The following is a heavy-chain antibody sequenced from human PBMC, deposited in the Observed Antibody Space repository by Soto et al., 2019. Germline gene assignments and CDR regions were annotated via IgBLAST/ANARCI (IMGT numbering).Heavy chain of an antibody. CDR3: ARAEQLVWGYFHH. CDR2: ISRSSSYI. J-gene: IGHJ1*01. D-gene: IGHD6-13*01. Sequence: GGSLRLSCAAFGFTFSSYSMNWVRQAPGKGLEWVSSISRSSSYIYYADSVKGRFTISRDNAKNSLYLQMNSLRAEDTAVYYCARAEQLVWGYFHHRGQGTIVTVSS. V-gene: IGHV3-21*01. CDR1: GFTFSSYS.